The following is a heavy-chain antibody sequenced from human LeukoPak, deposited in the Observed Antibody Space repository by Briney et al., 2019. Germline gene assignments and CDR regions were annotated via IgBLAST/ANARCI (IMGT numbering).Heavy chain of an antibody. J-gene: IGHJ3*02. V-gene: IGHV3-48*04. CDR3: ARDELYLGGAFDI. CDR2: ISSSSSTI. Sequence: GGSLRLSCAASGFTFSSYSMNWVRQAPGKGLEWVSYISSSSSTIYYADSVKGRFTISRDNAKNSLYLKMNSLRAVDTAVYYCARDELYLGGAFDIWGQGTMVTVSS. D-gene: IGHD2-2*01. CDR1: GFTFSSYS.